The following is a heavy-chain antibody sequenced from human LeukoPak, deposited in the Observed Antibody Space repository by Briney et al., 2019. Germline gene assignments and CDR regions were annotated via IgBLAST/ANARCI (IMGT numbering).Heavy chain of an antibody. V-gene: IGHV3-30-3*01. J-gene: IGHJ4*02. CDR2: ISADGSSK. CDR3: AGAKTIWSTLGD. D-gene: IGHD3-16*01. Sequence: VQPGRSLTLSCAASGFIFSTYVMHWVRQAPRKELHWVAVISADGSSKYYPDSVRGRFTISRDNSKNTLFVQMNSLRAEDTAVYYCAGAKTIWSTLGDWGQGTLVTVSS. CDR1: GFIFSTYV.